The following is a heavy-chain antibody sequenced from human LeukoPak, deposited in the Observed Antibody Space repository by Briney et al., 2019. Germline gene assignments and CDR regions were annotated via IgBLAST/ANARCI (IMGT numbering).Heavy chain of an antibody. CDR3: ARDNLAAAGDDNFDI. CDR1: GFTFSSYA. J-gene: IGHJ3*02. Sequence: GGSLRLSCAASGFTFSSYAMSWVRQAPGKGLEWVANIKQDGSEKYYVDSVKGRFTISRDNAKNSLYLQMNSLRAEDTAIYYCARDNLAAAGDDNFDIWGQGTMVTVSS. D-gene: IGHD6-13*01. V-gene: IGHV3-7*01. CDR2: IKQDGSEK.